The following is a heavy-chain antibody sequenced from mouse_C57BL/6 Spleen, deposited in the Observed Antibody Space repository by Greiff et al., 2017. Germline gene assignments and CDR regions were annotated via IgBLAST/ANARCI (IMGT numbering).Heavy chain of an antibody. CDR2: IRLKSDNYAT. CDR3: TENYGSGYPFDY. CDR1: GFTFSNYW. J-gene: IGHJ2*01. V-gene: IGHV6-3*01. Sequence: EVKLVESGGGLVQPGGSMKLSCVASGFTFSNYWMNWVRQTPEKGLEWVAQIRLKSDNYATHYAESVKGRFTIYRDDSKSGVYLQMNNLRAENTGIYCSTENYGSGYPFDYWGQGTTLTVSS. D-gene: IGHD1-1*01.